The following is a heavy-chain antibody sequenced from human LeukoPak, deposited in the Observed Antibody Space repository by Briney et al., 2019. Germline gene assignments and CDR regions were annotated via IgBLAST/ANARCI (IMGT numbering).Heavy chain of an antibody. V-gene: IGHV1-46*01. D-gene: IGHD6-19*01. CDR2: INPTGGST. Sequence: ASVKVSCKASGYTFPSYFMHWVRQAPGQGLEWMGIINPTGGSTTYAQKFQGRVTMTRGTSTSTVYMELSSLRSDDTAVYYCARGSMAVAGVLDSWGQGTLVTVSS. J-gene: IGHJ4*02. CDR3: ARGSMAVAGVLDS. CDR1: GYTFPSYF.